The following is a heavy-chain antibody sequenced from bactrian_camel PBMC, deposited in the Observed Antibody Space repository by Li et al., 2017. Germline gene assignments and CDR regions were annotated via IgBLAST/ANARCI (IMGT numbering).Heavy chain of an antibody. CDR2: IDRTSHKI. Sequence: HVQLVESGRGLVQVGGALNLSCTASGFAFSRYSMAWVRQVPGTGRGIEWRSTIDRTSHKIDYSDYVKGRFTVSRDNAKNKLHLQMDALKTEDTAVYRCAVVKHTYGKGIYDYESLGQGTQVTVS. D-gene: IGHD2*01. J-gene: IGHJ4*01. CDR1: GFAFSRYS. CDR3: AVVKHTYGKGIYDYES. V-gene: IGHV3S1*01.